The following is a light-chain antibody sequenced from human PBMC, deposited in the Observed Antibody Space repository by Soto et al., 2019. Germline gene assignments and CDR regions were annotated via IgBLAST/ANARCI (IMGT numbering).Light chain of an antibody. V-gene: IGLV2-14*01. CDR3: SSYTSSSTRV. J-gene: IGLJ1*01. CDR2: DVS. Sequence: QSVLTQPASVSGSPGQSITISRTGTSSDVGGYNYVSWYQQHPGKAPKLMTYDVSNRPSGVSNRLSGSKSGNTASLTISGLQAEDEADYYCSSYTSSSTRVFGTGTKVTVL. CDR1: SSDVGGYNY.